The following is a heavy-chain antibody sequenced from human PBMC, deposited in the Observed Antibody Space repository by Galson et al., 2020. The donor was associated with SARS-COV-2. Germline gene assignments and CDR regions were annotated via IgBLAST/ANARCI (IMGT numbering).Heavy chain of an antibody. CDR2: IYYSGST. Sequence: SETLSLTCTVSGGSISSGGYYWSWIRQHPGKGLEWIWYIYYSGSTYYNPSLKSRVTISVDTSKNHFSLKLSSVTAAATAVYYCSRAVRGVIIKGFDWFDTWGQGTLVTVSS. J-gene: IGHJ5*02. D-gene: IGHD3-10*01. CDR3: SRAVRGVIIKGFDWFDT. V-gene: IGHV4-31*03. CDR1: GGSISSGGYY.